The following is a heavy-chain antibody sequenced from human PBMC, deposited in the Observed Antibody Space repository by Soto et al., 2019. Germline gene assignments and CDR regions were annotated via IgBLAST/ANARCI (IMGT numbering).Heavy chain of an antibody. D-gene: IGHD3-9*01. Sequence: GGSLRLSCAASGFTFSSYAMSWVRQAPGKGLEWVSAISGSGGSTYYADSVKGRFTISRDNSKNTLYLQMNSLRAEDTAVYYCALHYDILTRPGGYFDYWGQGTLVTVSS. J-gene: IGHJ4*02. CDR3: ALHYDILTRPGGYFDY. CDR1: GFTFSSYA. V-gene: IGHV3-23*01. CDR2: ISGSGGST.